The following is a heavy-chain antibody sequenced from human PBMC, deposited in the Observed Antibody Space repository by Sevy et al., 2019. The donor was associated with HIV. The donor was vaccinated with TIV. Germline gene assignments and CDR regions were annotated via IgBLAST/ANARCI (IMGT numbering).Heavy chain of an antibody. Sequence: GGSLRLSCAASGFTFSTYGMHWVRQASGKGLEWVALIWFDGSNTYYADSVKGRFTISRDIAKNTLHLQMNSLRAEDTAVYYCARDLEFYDYGDYGPAFMPDYWGQGTLVTVSS. CDR1: GFTFSTYG. J-gene: IGHJ4*02. CDR2: IWFDGSNT. D-gene: IGHD4-17*01. V-gene: IGHV3-33*01. CDR3: ARDLEFYDYGDYGPAFMPDY.